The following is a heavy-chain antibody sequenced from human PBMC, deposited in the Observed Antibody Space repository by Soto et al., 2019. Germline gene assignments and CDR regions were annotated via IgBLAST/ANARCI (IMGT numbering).Heavy chain of an antibody. CDR1: GYTFSSYG. V-gene: IGHV1-18*01. CDR2: ISAHNGNT. CDR3: ARSSAGWSLLRYGAFDM. J-gene: IGHJ3*02. Sequence: QVQLVQSGDEVKTPGASVKVSCKASGYTFSSYGISWVRQAPGQGLECMGWISAHNGNTNYAQNLQGRVNMTTDTSTNTAHMELRSLISDDTAMYYCARSSAGWSLLRYGAFDMWGQGTMVTVSS. D-gene: IGHD3-22*01.